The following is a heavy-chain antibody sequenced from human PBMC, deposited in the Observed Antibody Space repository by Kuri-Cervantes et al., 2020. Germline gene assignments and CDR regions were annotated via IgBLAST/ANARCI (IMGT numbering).Heavy chain of an antibody. CDR3: AKDSRWACEY. CDR1: DGSITSYY. CDR2: FSDNGSP. Sequence: SETLSLTCTVSDGSITSYYWNWIRQPPGKGLEWIGLFSDNGSPKYNPSLKSRVTMSVDTSKKQVSLKLNSVNAADTAVYYCAKDSRWACEYWGQGTLVTVSS. D-gene: IGHD4-23*01. V-gene: IGHV4-59*01. J-gene: IGHJ4*02.